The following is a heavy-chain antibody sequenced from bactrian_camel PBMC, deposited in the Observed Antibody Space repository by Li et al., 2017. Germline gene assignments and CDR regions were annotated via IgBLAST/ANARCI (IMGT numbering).Heavy chain of an antibody. Sequence: DVQLVESGGGSVQTGESLRLSCVGSGYTYSGYCMGWFRQAPGKGLEWVSRISPGGTTSYADSVKGLFTISRDNAKNTLYLQMNSLKTEDTAVYYCATWWSVGFWGQGTQVTVS. J-gene: IGHJ6*01. CDR2: ISPGGTT. CDR1: GYTYSGYC. V-gene: IGHV3S42*01. CDR3: ATWWSVGF. D-gene: IGHD7*01.